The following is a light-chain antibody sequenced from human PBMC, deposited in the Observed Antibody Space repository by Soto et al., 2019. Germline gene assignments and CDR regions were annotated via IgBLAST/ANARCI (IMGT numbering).Light chain of an antibody. V-gene: IGLV2-14*01. CDR2: EVT. CDR3: CSYAGSYTLYV. J-gene: IGLJ1*01. Sequence: QSALTQPASVSGSPGQSITISCTGTSSDVGGYHYVSWYQQHPRKAPKLIIFEVTNRPSGVSSRFSGSRSGNTASLTISGLQAEDEADYYCCSYAGSYTLYVFGTGTKLTVL. CDR1: SSDVGGYHY.